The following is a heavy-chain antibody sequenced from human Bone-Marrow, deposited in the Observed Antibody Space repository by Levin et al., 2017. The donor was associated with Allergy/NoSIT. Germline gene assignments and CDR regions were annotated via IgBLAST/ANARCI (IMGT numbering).Heavy chain of an antibody. CDR3: AKAWFAHCRSGADY. CDR2: ISSDGSHQ. J-gene: IGHJ4*02. V-gene: IGHV3-30*09. D-gene: IGHD3-10*01. Sequence: GESLKISCAASGFTFSDYAMNWVRQAPGKGLEWVSVISSDGSHQYYADSVKGRFAISRDNSRNTLYLQMSSLRPEDTAVYYCAKAWFAHCRSGADYWGQGTLVTVSS. CDR1: GFTFSDYA.